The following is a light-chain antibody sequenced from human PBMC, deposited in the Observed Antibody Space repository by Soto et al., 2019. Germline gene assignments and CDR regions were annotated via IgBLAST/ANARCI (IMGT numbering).Light chain of an antibody. CDR1: QSVSNYY. CDR3: QQYSRSPS. CDR2: GAS. J-gene: IGKJ4*01. Sequence: EIVLTQSPGTLSLSPGERATLSCRASQSVSNYYLAWYQQKPGQPPRLLIYGASSRATGIPDRFSGSGSGTDFTLTISRLEPEDFAVYYCQQYSRSPSFGGGTKVEIK. V-gene: IGKV3-20*01.